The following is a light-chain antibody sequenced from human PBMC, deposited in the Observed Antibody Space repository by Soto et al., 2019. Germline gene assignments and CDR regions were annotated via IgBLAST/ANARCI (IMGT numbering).Light chain of an antibody. J-gene: IGKJ1*01. CDR2: DAS. CDR3: QQYASYWT. CDR1: QSVSSY. Sequence: EIVLTQSPVTLSLSPGERATLSCRASQSVSSYLAWYQQKPGQAPRLLIYDASNRATGIPARFSGSGSGTEFTLTISSLQPDDFATYYCQQYASYWTFGQGTKVDIK. V-gene: IGKV3-11*01.